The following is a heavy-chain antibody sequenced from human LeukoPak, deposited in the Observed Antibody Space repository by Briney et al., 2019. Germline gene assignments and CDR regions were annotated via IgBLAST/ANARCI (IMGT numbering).Heavy chain of an antibody. J-gene: IGHJ4*02. D-gene: IGHD4-17*01. CDR1: GFTFSSYG. CDR2: IWYDGSNK. Sequence: PGGSLRLSCAASGFTFSSYGMHWVRQAPGKGLEWVAVIWYDGSNKYYADSVKGRFTISRDNSKNTLYLQMNSLRAEDTAVYYCATNRDYGDYSSAIDYWGQGTLVTVSS. CDR3: ATNRDYGDYSSAIDY. V-gene: IGHV3-33*01.